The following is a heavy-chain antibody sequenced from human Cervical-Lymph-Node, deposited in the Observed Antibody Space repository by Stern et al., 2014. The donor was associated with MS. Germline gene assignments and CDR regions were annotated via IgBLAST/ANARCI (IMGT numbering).Heavy chain of an antibody. CDR2: MYTSGTT. CDR1: GGSISRGSYY. Sequence: QVQLQESGPGLVKPSQTLSLTCTVSGGSISRGSYYWSWIRQPAGKGLEWIGCMYTSGTTNYTPSLKSRVTISVDTSKNQFPLKLSSVTAADTAVYYCARTLGGRSGFYGYWGQGTQVTVSS. V-gene: IGHV4-61*02. D-gene: IGHD3-3*01. CDR3: ARTLGGRSGFYGY. J-gene: IGHJ4*02.